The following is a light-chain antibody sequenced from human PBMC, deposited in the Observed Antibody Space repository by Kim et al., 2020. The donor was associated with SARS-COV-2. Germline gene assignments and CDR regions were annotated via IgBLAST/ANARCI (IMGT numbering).Light chain of an antibody. CDR2: SND. CDR1: SSNIESNT. CDR3: AAWDDRMNGWV. V-gene: IGLV1-44*01. J-gene: IGLJ3*02. Sequence: GQRVTTSCSGSSSNIESNTASWYQQLPGSAPKLLIYSNDQRPSGVPGRFSGSRSGTSASLAIRGLQSEDEADYYCAAWDDRMNGWVFGGGTQLTVL.